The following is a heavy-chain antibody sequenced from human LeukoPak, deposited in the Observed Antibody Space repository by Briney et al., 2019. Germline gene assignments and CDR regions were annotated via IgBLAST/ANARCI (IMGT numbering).Heavy chain of an antibody. CDR1: GYTFTSYA. J-gene: IGHJ4*02. V-gene: IGHV1-3*03. Sequence: PEASVKVSCKASGYTFTSYAMHWVRQAPGQRLEWMGWINAGNGNTKYSQEFQGRVTITRDTSASTAYMELSSLRSEDMAVYYCARGPLVDTSWRGGLYYWGQGTLVTVSS. D-gene: IGHD5-12*01. CDR3: ARGPLVDTSWRGGLYY. CDR2: INAGNGNT.